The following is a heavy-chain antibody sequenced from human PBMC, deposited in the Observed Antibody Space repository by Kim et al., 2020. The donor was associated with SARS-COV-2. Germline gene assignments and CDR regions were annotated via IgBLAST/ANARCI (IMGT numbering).Heavy chain of an antibody. CDR3: AKGSTPGHFDL. D-gene: IGHD3-10*01. Sequence: SLRLSCAASGFNFDDYAMYWVRQGPGKGLEWVSGSRWNSGSIGYADSVKGRFTISRDNAKNSLYLQMNSLRAEDTAMYYCAKGSTPGHFDLWGRGTLV. CDR1: GFNFDDYA. J-gene: IGHJ2*01. V-gene: IGHV3-9*01. CDR2: SRWNSGSI.